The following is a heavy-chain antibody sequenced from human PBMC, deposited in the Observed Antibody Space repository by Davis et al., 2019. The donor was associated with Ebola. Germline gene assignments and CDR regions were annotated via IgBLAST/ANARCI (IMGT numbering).Heavy chain of an antibody. CDR1: GGTFSSYA. V-gene: IGHV1-8*02. J-gene: IGHJ3*02. CDR3: ARGTLGAPDAFDI. D-gene: IGHD1-26*01. CDR2: MNPNSGNT. Sequence: ASVKVSCKASGGTFSSYAISWVRQATGQGLEWMGWMNPNSGNTGYAQKFQGRVTMTRNTSISTAYMELSSLRSEDTAVYYCARGTLGAPDAFDIWGQGTMVTVSS.